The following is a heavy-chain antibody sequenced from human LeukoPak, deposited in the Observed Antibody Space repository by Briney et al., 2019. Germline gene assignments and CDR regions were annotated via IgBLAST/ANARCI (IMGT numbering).Heavy chain of an antibody. CDR3: ARRGLGYSSGWYGGYYGMDV. D-gene: IGHD6-19*01. Sequence: GESLKTSCKGSGYSFTSYWIGWVRQMPGKGLEWMGIIYPGDSDTRYSPSFQGQVTISADKSISTAYLQWSSLKASDTAMYYCARRGLGYSSGWYGGYYGMDVWGQGTTVTVSS. J-gene: IGHJ6*02. V-gene: IGHV5-51*01. CDR2: IYPGDSDT. CDR1: GYSFTSYW.